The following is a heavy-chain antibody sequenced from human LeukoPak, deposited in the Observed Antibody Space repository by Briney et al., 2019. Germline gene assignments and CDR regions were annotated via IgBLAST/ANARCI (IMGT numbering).Heavy chain of an antibody. Sequence: GESLKISCKGSGYSFTSYWIGWVRQMPGKGLEWMGIIYPGASDTRYSPSFQGQVTISADKSMGTAYLQWSSLKASDTAMYYCARLGVWGSYRYSSVGDYWGQGTLVTVSS. J-gene: IGHJ4*02. D-gene: IGHD3-16*02. CDR1: GYSFTSYW. CDR2: IYPGASDT. V-gene: IGHV5-51*01. CDR3: ARLGVWGSYRYSSVGDY.